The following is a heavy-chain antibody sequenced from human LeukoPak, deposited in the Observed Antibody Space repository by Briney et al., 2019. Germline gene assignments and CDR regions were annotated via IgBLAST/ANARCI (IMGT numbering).Heavy chain of an antibody. CDR2: INYSGST. D-gene: IGHD2-2*01. CDR1: RGSISEYY. CDR3: ARQEVIVVPPAANWFDS. Sequence: SETLSLTCTVSRGSISEYYWSWIRQPPGKGLEWIGYINYSGSTNYNPSLKSRVTISVDTSKNQFSLILGSVTTADTAVYYCARQEVIVVPPAANWFDSWGQGTLVTVSS. J-gene: IGHJ5*01. V-gene: IGHV4-59*01.